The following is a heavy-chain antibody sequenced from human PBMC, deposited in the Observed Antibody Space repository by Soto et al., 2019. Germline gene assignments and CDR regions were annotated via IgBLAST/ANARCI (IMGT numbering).Heavy chain of an antibody. CDR3: ARVEGYYDSSGYNWFDP. J-gene: IGHJ5*02. Sequence: SETLSLTCTVSGGSISSGDYYWTWIRQPPGKGLEWIGYIYYSGSTHYNPSLKSRLTISLDTSKNQFSLKLSSVTAADTAVYYCARVEGYYDSSGYNWFDPWGQGTLVTVSS. D-gene: IGHD3-22*01. V-gene: IGHV4-30-4*01. CDR1: GGSISSGDYY. CDR2: IYYSGST.